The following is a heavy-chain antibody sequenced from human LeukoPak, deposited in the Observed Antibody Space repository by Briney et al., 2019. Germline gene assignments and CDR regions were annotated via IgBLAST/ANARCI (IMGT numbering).Heavy chain of an antibody. D-gene: IGHD4-17*01. CDR3: ARGTTINNFDY. Sequence: GGSLRLSCAGSGFTFSSYEMNWVRQAPGKGPEWVSYISTSGSNIHYADSVKGRFTISRDNTKNSLYLQMNSLREEDTAVYYCARGTTINNFDYWGQGTPVTVSS. J-gene: IGHJ4*02. CDR1: GFTFSSYE. CDR2: ISTSGSNI. V-gene: IGHV3-48*03.